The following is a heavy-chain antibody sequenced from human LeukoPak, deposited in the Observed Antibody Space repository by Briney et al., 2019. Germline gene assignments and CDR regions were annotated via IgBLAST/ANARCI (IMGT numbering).Heavy chain of an antibody. CDR2: IIPIFGTA. D-gene: IGHD6-19*01. V-gene: IGHV1-69*13. CDR3: AASVAAPNYFDY. CDR1: GGTFSSYA. Sequence: SVKVSCKASGGTFSSYAISRVRQAPGQGLEWMGGIIPIFGTANYAQKFQGRVTITADESTSTAYMELSSLRSEDTAVYYCAASVAAPNYFDYWGQGTLVTVSS. J-gene: IGHJ4*02.